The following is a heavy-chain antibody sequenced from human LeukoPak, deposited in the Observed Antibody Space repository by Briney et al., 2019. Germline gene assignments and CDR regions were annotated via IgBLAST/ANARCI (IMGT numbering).Heavy chain of an antibody. Sequence: GASVKVSCKASGYTFTGYYMHWVRQAPGQGLEWMGWINPNSGGTNYAQKFQGRVTMTRDTSISTAYMELSRLRSDDTAVYYCARTPRYNSTSGGIYQMNFDYWGQGTLVTVSS. D-gene: IGHD6-13*01. CDR1: GYTFTGYY. V-gene: IGHV1-2*02. CDR3: ARTPRYNSTSGGIYQMNFDY. J-gene: IGHJ4*02. CDR2: INPNSGGT.